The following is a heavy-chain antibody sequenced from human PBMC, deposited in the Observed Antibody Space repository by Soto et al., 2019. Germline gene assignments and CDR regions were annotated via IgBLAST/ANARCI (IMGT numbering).Heavy chain of an antibody. V-gene: IGHV3-30*18. CDR3: ANDSYDNSDYKRRKHGMDV. D-gene: IGHD3-22*01. Sequence: GGSLRLSCAASGFSFSTYGMHWVRQAPGKGLEWVAFISNDGSNKYYADSVKGRFTISRDNSKNTIHLQMNSLKAEDTTVYYCANDSYDNSDYKRRKHGMDVWGQGTTVTVSS. J-gene: IGHJ6*02. CDR2: ISNDGSNK. CDR1: GFSFSTYG.